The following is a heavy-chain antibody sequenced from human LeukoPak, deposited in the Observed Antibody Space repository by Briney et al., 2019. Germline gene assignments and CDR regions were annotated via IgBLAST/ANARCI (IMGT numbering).Heavy chain of an antibody. V-gene: IGHV4-59*08. CDR2: IDYSGNT. CDR3: ARATSYGDYVDY. J-gene: IGHJ4*02. CDR1: GGSISRYY. D-gene: IGHD4-17*01. Sequence: PSETLSLTCTVSGGSISRYYWSWIRQPPGKGLEWIGYIDYSGNTNYNPSLKSRVTISVDTSKNQFSLKLSSVTAADTAVYYCARATSYGDYVDYWGQGTLVTVSS.